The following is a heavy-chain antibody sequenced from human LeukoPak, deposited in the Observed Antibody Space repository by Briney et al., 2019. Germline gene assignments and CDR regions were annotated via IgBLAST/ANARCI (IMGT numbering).Heavy chain of an antibody. D-gene: IGHD2-2*02. J-gene: IGHJ4*02. CDR2: INPSGGRT. V-gene: IGHV1-46*03. CDR1: GYTFTSYY. CDR3: ARPGNIYCSSTSCYIY. Sequence: GASVKVSCKASGYTFTSYYMHWVRQPPGQGLEWMGIINPSGGRTIYAQKFQGRVTMTRDTSTSTVYMELSSLRSEDSAVYYCARPGNIYCSSTSCYIYWGQGTLVTVSS.